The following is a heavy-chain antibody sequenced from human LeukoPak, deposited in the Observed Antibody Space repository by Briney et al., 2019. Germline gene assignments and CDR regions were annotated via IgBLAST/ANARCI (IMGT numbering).Heavy chain of an antibody. CDR3: ARIAAAFYYYYYMDV. D-gene: IGHD6-13*01. J-gene: IGHJ6*03. V-gene: IGHV3-11*04. CDR2: ISSSGSTI. Sequence: GGSLRLSCAASGFTFSDYYMSWIRQAPGKGLEWVSYISSSGSTIYYADSVKGRFTISRDNAKNSLYLQMNSLRAEDTAVYYCARIAAAFYYYYYMDVWGKGTTVTVSS. CDR1: GFTFSDYY.